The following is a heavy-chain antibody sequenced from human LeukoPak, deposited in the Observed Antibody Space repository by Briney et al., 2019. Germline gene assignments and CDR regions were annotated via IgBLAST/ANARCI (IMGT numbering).Heavy chain of an antibody. CDR3: ARRAADYYDSSGWGVYDY. D-gene: IGHD3-22*01. Sequence: PGRSLRLSCAASGFTFSSYGMHWVCQALGKGLEWVAVIWYDGSNKYYADSVKGRFTISRDNSKNTLYLQMNSLRAEDTAVYYCARRAADYYDSSGWGVYDYWGQGTLVTVSS. J-gene: IGHJ4*02. V-gene: IGHV3-33*01. CDR1: GFTFSSYG. CDR2: IWYDGSNK.